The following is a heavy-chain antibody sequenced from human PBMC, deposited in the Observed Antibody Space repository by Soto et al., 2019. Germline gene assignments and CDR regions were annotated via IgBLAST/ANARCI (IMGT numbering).Heavy chain of an antibody. CDR1: GFSLSTSGVG. J-gene: IGHJ3*02. CDR2: IYWDDDK. CDR3: AHRLVSSGWPLDAFDI. D-gene: IGHD6-19*01. V-gene: IGHV2-5*02. Sequence: QITLKESGPTLVKPTQTLTLTCTFSGFSLSTSGVGVGWIRQPPGKALERLALIYWDDDKRYSPSLKSRLTITKDTSKNQVVLTMTNMDPVDTATYYCAHRLVSSGWPLDAFDIWGQGTMVTVSS.